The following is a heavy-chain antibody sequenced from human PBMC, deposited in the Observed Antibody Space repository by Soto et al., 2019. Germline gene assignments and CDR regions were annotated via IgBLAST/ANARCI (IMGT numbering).Heavy chain of an antibody. CDR3: ARDRLPYSSGWYYFDY. J-gene: IGHJ4*02. CDR1: GFTFSNYA. D-gene: IGHD6-19*01. V-gene: IGHV3-30-3*01. Sequence: QVQLVESGGGVVQPGRSLRLSCAASGFTFSNYAMHWVRQAPGKGLEWVAVISYDGSNKYYADSVKGRFTISRDNSKNTLYLQMNSLRAEDTAVYYCARDRLPYSSGWYYFDYWGQGTLVTVSS. CDR2: ISYDGSNK.